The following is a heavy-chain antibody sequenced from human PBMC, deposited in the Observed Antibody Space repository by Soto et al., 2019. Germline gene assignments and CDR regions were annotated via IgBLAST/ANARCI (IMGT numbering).Heavy chain of an antibody. Sequence: QVQLVQSGAEVKKPGASVKVSCKASGYTFTSYGISWVRQAPGQGLEGMGWISAYNGNTNNAQKLQGRVTMTTDTSSSTSYMELRSLRSDDTAVYYCARDYGSRFGGVIVTAGYWGQGTLVTVSS. D-gene: IGHD3-16*02. J-gene: IGHJ4*02. CDR2: ISAYNGNT. CDR1: GYTFTSYG. V-gene: IGHV1-18*01. CDR3: ARDYGSRFGGVIVTAGY.